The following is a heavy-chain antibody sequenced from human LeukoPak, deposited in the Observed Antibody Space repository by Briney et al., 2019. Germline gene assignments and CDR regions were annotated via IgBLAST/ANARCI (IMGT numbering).Heavy chain of an antibody. CDR3: AREVASTGGGFGP. Sequence: GGSLRLSCAASGFTFSSYAIHCVRQAPGKGLEWVAVIPYDGSHKSYADSVKGRFTISRDNSRNTLYLQMNSLKAEDTAVYYCAREVASTGGGFGPWGQGTLVTVSS. CDR2: IPYDGSHK. D-gene: IGHD2-15*01. V-gene: IGHV3-30*04. CDR1: GFTFSSYA. J-gene: IGHJ5*02.